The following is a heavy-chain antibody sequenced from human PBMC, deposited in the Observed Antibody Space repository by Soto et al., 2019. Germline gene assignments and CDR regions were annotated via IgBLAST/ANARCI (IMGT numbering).Heavy chain of an antibody. CDR2: IYYSGST. CDR3: ARHNWNGDDAFDI. V-gene: IGHV4-31*03. D-gene: IGHD1-20*01. Sequence: QVQLQESGPGLVKPSQTLSLTCTVSGGSISSGGYYWSWIRQHPGKGLEWIGYIYYSGSTYYNPSLQGRVTISVATSKNQFSLKLSSVTAADTAVYYCARHNWNGDDAFDIWGQGTMVTVSS. CDR1: GGSISSGGYY. J-gene: IGHJ3*02.